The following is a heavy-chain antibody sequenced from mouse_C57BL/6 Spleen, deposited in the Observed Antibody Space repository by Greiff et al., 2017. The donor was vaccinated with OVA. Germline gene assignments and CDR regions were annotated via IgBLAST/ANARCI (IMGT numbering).Heavy chain of an antibody. CDR3: AELVYYAMDY. Sequence: DVKLQESGPGLVKPSQSLSLTCSVTGYSITSGYYWNWIRQFPGNKLEWMGYISYDGSNNYNPSLKNRISITRDTSKNQFFLKLNSVTTEDTATYYCAELVYYAMDYWGQGTSVTVSS. V-gene: IGHV3-6*01. J-gene: IGHJ4*01. CDR2: ISYDGSN. D-gene: IGHD4-1*01. CDR1: GYSITSGYY.